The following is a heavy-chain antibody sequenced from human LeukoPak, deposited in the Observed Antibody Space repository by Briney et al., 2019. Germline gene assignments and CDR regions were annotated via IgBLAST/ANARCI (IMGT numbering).Heavy chain of an antibody. J-gene: IGHJ3*02. CDR1: GFTFSSYA. D-gene: IGHD3-22*01. V-gene: IGHV3-30*04. CDR2: ISYHGSNK. Sequence: GRSLRLSCAASGFTFSSYAMHWVRQAPGKGLKWVAVISYHGSNKYYADSVQGRFTISRDNSKNTLYLQMNSLRPEDTAVYYCARDYYDSRGEAFDIWGLGTMVTVSS. CDR3: ARDYYDSRGEAFDI.